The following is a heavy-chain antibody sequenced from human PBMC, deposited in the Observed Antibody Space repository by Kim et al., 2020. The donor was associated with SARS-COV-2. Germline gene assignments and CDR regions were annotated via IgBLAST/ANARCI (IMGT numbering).Heavy chain of an antibody. CDR3: ARGKLELGPYYYYYYMDV. V-gene: IGHV4-4*06. D-gene: IGHD1-7*01. Sequence: KSRVTMSVDTSKNQFSLKLSSVTAADTAVYYCARGKLELGPYYYYYYMDVWGKGTTVTVSS. J-gene: IGHJ6*03.